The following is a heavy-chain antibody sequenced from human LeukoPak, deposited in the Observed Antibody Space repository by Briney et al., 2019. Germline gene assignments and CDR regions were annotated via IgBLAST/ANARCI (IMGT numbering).Heavy chain of an antibody. V-gene: IGHV3-9*01. CDR2: ISWNSGRK. CDR3: AKCLSTSCQGAFDY. Sequence: GGSLRLSCAASGFTFDDYAMHWVRQAPGKGLGWVSGISWNSGRKDYADSVKGRFTISRDNAKNSLYLQMNSLRVEDTALYYCAKCLSTSCQGAFDYWGQGTLVTVSS. J-gene: IGHJ4*02. D-gene: IGHD2-2*01. CDR1: GFTFDDYA.